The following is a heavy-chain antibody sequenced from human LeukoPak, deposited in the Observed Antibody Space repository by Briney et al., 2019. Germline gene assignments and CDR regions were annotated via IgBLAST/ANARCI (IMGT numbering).Heavy chain of an antibody. D-gene: IGHD3-9*01. Sequence: NPSETLSLTCSVSGGSIESYYWSWIRQPPGKGLEWIGSIYHSGSTYYNPSLKSRVTISVDTSKNQFSLKLSSVTAADTAVYYCARETYYDFLTDAFDIWGQGTMVTVSS. CDR3: ARETYYDFLTDAFDI. V-gene: IGHV4-38-2*02. CDR1: GGSIESYY. J-gene: IGHJ3*02. CDR2: IYHSGST.